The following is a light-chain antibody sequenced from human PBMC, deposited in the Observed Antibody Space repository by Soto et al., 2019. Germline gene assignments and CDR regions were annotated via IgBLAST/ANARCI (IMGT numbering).Light chain of an antibody. J-gene: IGLJ2*01. CDR2: GDN. V-gene: IGLV1-40*01. Sequence: QPVLTQPPSVSRAPGQRVTIPCTGSSSNIGSFYDVHWYQQLPGTVPKLLIYGDNNRPSGVPDRFSGSKSGTAASLAITGLQAEDEADYYCQSYDNSLNHVVFGGGTKVTVL. CDR1: SSNIGSFYD. CDR3: QSYDNSLNHVV.